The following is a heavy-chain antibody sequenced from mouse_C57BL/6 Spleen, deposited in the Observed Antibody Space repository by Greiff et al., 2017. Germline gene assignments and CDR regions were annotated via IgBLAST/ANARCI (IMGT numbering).Heavy chain of an antibody. J-gene: IGHJ2*01. Sequence: EVKLQESGPGLVKPSQSLSLTCSVTGYSITSGYYWNWIRQFPGNKLEWRGYISYDGSNNYNPSLKNRIPITRDTSKNQFFLKLNSVTTEDTATYYCAKIYYGSSYNYWGQGTTLTVSS. CDR2: ISYDGSN. CDR3: AKIYYGSSYNY. D-gene: IGHD1-1*01. V-gene: IGHV3-6*01. CDR1: GYSITSGYY.